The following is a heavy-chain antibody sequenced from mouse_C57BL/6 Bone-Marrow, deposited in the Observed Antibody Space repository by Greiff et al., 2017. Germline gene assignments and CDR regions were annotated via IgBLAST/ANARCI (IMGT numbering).Heavy chain of an antibody. CDR3: ARTYDYDPPWFAY. J-gene: IGHJ3*01. CDR2: IYPRDGST. Sequence: VKLMESDAELVKPGASVKISCKVSGYTFTDHTIHWMKQRPEQGLEWIGYIYPRDGSTKYNEKFKGKATLTADKSSSTAYMQLNSLTSEDSAVYFCARTYDYDPPWFAYWGQGTLVTVSA. CDR1: GYTFTDHT. D-gene: IGHD2-4*01. V-gene: IGHV1-78*01.